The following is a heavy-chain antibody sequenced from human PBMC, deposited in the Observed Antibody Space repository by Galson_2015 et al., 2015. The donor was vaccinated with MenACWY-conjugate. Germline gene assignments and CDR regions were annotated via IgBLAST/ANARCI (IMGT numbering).Heavy chain of an antibody. CDR1: GGTFSNYA. D-gene: IGHD3-3*01. J-gene: IGHJ6*02. CDR3: ARLAGEFWSGYNISFYYGLDV. V-gene: IGHV1-69*13. CDR2: IIPIFPRA. Sequence: SVKVSCKASGGTFSNYAISWVRQAPGQGLEWMGGIIPIFPRADYAQNFQGKVTITADEFTNTAYMELSSLRSEDTAVYYCARLAGEFWSGYNISFYYGLDVWGLGTTVTVSS.